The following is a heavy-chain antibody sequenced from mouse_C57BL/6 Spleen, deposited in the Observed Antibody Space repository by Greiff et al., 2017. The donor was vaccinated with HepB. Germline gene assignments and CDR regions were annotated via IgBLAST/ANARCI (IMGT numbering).Heavy chain of an antibody. CDR1: GYTFTSYW. Sequence: QVQLQQPGAELVKPGASVKVSCKASGYTFTSYWMHWVKQRPGQGLEWIGRIHPSDSDTNYNQKLKSKAKLNVDKSSSTAYMQLSSLTSEDSAVYYCAIRGAYGPFAYWGQGTLVTVSA. D-gene: IGHD6-5*01. CDR3: AIRGAYGPFAY. V-gene: IGHV1-74*01. CDR2: IHPSDSDT. J-gene: IGHJ3*01.